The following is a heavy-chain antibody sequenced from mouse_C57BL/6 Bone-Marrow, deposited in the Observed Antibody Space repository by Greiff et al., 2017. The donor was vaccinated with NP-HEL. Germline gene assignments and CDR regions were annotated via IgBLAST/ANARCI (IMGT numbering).Heavy chain of an antibody. CDR3: ARSLLRYGWYFDV. CDR2: IYPGDGDT. D-gene: IGHD1-1*01. CDR1: GYAFSSYW. Sequence: VKLKESGAELVKPGASVKISCKASGYAFSSYWMNWVKQRPGKGLEWIGQIYPGDGDTNYNGKFKGKATLTADKSSSTAYMQLSSLTSEDSAVYFCARSLLRYGWYFDVWGTGTTVTVSS. V-gene: IGHV1-80*01. J-gene: IGHJ1*03.